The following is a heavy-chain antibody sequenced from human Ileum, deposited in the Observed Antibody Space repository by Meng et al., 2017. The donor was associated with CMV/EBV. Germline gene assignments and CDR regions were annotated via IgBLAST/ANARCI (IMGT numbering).Heavy chain of an antibody. J-gene: IGHJ3*01. D-gene: IGHD1-1*01. CDR3: ARGLGTWDAYDV. V-gene: IGHV3-72*01. CDR2: TRNKVNDYTT. Sequence: GGSLRLSCAASGFTLSAHYMDWVRQAPGKGLEWVGRTRNKVNDYTTEYVASVKGRFTISRDDSRNSVYLQMNSLKNEDTAVYYCARGLGTWDAYDVWGQGTMVTVSS. CDR1: GFTLSAHY.